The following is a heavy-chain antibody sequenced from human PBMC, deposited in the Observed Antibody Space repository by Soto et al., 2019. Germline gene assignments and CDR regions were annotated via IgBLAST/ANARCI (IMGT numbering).Heavy chain of an antibody. CDR2: ILPIFTTA. CDR1: GGTLSNYA. CDR3: AKDIGFQQHLFVFDN. Sequence: SVKVSCKASGGTLSNYAFSWVRQAPGQGLEWMGGILPIFTTATYAPKFQDRVTITADESTSTVYMDLSSLRSEDTALYYCAKDIGFQQHLFVFDNWGQGTLVTV. J-gene: IGHJ4*02. D-gene: IGHD6-13*01. V-gene: IGHV1-69*13.